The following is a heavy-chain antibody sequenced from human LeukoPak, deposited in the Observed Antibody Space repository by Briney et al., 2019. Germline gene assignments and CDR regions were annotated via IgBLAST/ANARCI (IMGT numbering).Heavy chain of an antibody. J-gene: IGHJ6*04. CDR1: GYTFTSYG. Sequence: ASVKVSCKASGYTFTSYGISLVRQAPGQGLEWMGWISAYNGNTNYAQKLQGRVTMTTDTSTSTAYMELRSLRSDDTAVYYCASAPYDILTGYNYGMDVWGKGTTVTVSS. CDR3: ASAPYDILTGYNYGMDV. V-gene: IGHV1-18*04. CDR2: ISAYNGNT. D-gene: IGHD3-9*01.